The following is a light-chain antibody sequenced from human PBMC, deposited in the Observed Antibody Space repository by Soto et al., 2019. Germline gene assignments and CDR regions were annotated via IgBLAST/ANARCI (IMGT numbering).Light chain of an antibody. J-gene: IGLJ2*01. CDR3: CSYAGSSTFVV. CDR2: EGI. Sequence: QSVLTQPASVSGSPGQSITISCTGTNSDVGSYNLVSCYQHHPGKAPKLMIYEGIKRPSGVSNRFSGSKSGNTASLTISGLQADDEADYYCCSYAGSSTFVVFGGGTKLTVL. V-gene: IGLV2-23*03. CDR1: NSDVGSYNL.